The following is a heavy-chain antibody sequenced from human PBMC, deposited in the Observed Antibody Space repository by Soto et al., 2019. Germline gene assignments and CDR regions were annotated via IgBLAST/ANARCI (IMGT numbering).Heavy chain of an antibody. D-gene: IGHD3-3*01. CDR1: DNSITKDIW. J-gene: IGHJ5*02. Sequence: SETLSLTCVVSDNSITKDIWWNWIRQPPGKGLEWIGEINHTGGTHYNPSLKSRVTMSVDTSKNQFSLRLSSVTAADTAIYYCATRITVFGLLIPPFDPWGQGTQVTVSS. CDR3: ATRITVFGLLIPPFDP. V-gene: IGHV4-34*01. CDR2: INHTGGT.